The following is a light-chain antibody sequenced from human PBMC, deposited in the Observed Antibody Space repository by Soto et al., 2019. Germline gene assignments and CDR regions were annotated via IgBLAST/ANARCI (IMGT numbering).Light chain of an antibody. J-gene: IGKJ4*01. V-gene: IGKV1-9*01. CDR1: QGISSY. Sequence: DIQLTQSPSFLSASVGDRVTITCRASQGISSYLAWYQQKPGKAPKLLIYATSTLQSGVPSRFSGSRSGTEFTLTITSLQPEDVATYHCQQVNNYLSSFGGGTKVEIK. CDR3: QQVNNYLSS. CDR2: ATS.